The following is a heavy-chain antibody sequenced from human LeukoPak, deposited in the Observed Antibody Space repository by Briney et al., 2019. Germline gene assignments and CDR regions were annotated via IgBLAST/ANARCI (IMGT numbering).Heavy chain of an antibody. CDR2: ISSSSSYI. CDR3: ARGWHCSSTSCSFSWFDP. V-gene: IGHV3-21*01. Sequence: GSLRLSCAASGFTFSSYSMNWVRQAPGKGLEWVSSISSSSSYIYYADSVKGRFTISRDNAKNSLYLQMNSLRAEDTAVYYCARGWHCSSTSCSFSWFDPWGQGTLVTVSS. D-gene: IGHD2-2*01. CDR1: GFTFSSYS. J-gene: IGHJ5*02.